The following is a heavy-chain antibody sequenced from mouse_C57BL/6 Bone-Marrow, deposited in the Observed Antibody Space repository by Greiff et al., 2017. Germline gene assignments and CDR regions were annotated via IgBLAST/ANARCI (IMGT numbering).Heavy chain of an antibody. CDR1: GYTFTSYG. CDR3: ERDPFAY. V-gene: IGHV1-81*01. Sequence: VQLQQSGAELARPGASVKLSCKASGYTFTSYGISWVKQRTGQGLEWIGEIYPRSGNTYYNEKFKGKATLTADKSSSTTYMEILSLTSEDAAVYFGERDPFAYWGQGTLVTVSA. CDR2: IYPRSGNT. J-gene: IGHJ3*01.